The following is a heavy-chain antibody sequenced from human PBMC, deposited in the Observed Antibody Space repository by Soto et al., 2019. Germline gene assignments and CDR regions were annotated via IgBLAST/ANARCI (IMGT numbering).Heavy chain of an antibody. D-gene: IGHD5-18*01. CDR2: ISGAGGST. CDR1: GFTFSSYA. Sequence: PGGSLRLSCAASGFTFSSYAMSWVRQAPGKGLEWVSAISGAGGSTYYADSVKGRFTISRDNSKNTLYLQMSSLRAEDTAVYFCAKNRMSTAIVDYWGQGTLVTVSS. J-gene: IGHJ4*02. V-gene: IGHV3-23*01. CDR3: AKNRMSTAIVDY.